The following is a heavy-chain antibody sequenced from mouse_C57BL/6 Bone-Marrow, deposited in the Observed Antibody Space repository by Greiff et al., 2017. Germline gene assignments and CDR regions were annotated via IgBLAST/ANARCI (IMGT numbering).Heavy chain of an antibody. Sequence: EVKLQESGGGLVKPGGSLKLSCAASVFTFSSYTMSWVRQTPEKRLQWVAAISGGGGNTYYPDSVKGRFTISRDNDKNILYLKMSSLISDDTALYYCSRQFTTVLATKYFHLWGTGTTVTVSS. CDR2: ISGGGGNT. V-gene: IGHV5-9*01. CDR1: VFTFSSYT. J-gene: IGHJ1*03. CDR3: SRQFTTVLATKYFHL. D-gene: IGHD1-1*01.